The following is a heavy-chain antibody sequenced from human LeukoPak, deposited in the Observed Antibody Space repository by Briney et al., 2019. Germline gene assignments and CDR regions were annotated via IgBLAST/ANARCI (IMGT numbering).Heavy chain of an antibody. V-gene: IGHV3-30*04. CDR3: ARGEPSYYDSSGYYYSMLDY. Sequence: GESLRLSCAASGFTFSSYAMHWVRQAPGKGLEWVAVISYDGSNKYYADSVKGRFTISRDNSKNTLYLQMNSLRAEDTAVYYCARGEPSYYDSSGYYYSMLDYWGQGTLVTVSS. CDR2: ISYDGSNK. J-gene: IGHJ4*02. D-gene: IGHD3-22*01. CDR1: GFTFSSYA.